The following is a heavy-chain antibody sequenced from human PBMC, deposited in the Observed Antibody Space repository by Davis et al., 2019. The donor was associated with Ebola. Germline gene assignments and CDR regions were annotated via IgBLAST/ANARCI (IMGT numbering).Heavy chain of an antibody. V-gene: IGHV1-69*04. CDR3: ARDSSSGMNRNGGMDV. CDR1: GYTFTSYD. J-gene: IGHJ6*02. D-gene: IGHD6-19*01. CDR2: IIPILGIA. Sequence: SVKVSCKASGYTFTSYDINWVRQAPGQGLEWMGRIIPILGIANYAQKFQGRVTITADKSTSTAYMELSSLRSEDTAVYYCARDSSSGMNRNGGMDVWGQGTTVTVSS.